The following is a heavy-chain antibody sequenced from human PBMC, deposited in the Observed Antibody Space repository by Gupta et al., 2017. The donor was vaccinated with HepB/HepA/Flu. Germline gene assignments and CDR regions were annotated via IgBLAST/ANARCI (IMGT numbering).Heavy chain of an antibody. CDR3: ASSRRDKITGTDWFKTGAFDI. D-gene: IGHD1-20*01. CDR1: GGTFSSYA. J-gene: IGHJ3*02. V-gene: IGHV1-69*04. CDR2: IIPILGIA. Sequence: QVQLVQSGAEVKKPGSSVKVSCKSSGGTFSSYAISWVRQAPGQGLEWMGRIIPILGIANYAQKFQGRVTITADKSTSTAYMELSSLRSEDTAVYYCASSRRDKITGTDWFKTGAFDIWGQGTMVTVSS.